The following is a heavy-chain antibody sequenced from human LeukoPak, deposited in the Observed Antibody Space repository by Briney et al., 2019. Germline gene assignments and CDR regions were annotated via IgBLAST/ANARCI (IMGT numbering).Heavy chain of an antibody. D-gene: IGHD3-10*01. CDR3: AREKEYYASGRYYNGVDY. J-gene: IGHJ4*02. CDR2: ISYDGSHK. CDR1: GFTFSSYA. Sequence: GGSLRLSCAASGFTFSSYAMHWVRQAPGKGLEWVAVISYDGSHKYYADSVKGRFTMSRDNSKNTLYLQMSSLRAEDTAVYYCAREKEYYASGRYYNGVDYWGQGTLVTVSS. V-gene: IGHV3-30-3*01.